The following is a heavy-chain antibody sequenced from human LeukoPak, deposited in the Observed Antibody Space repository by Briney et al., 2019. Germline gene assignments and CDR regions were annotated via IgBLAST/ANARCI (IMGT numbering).Heavy chain of an antibody. J-gene: IGHJ3*02. CDR1: GYPFTSYW. D-gene: IGHD2-15*01. CDR2: IDPSDSYT. CDR3: ARSPSVVDAFDI. Sequence: GESLKISCKASGYPFTSYWIHWVRQMPGKGLEWMGRIDPSDSYTNYSLSFQGHVTISADKSLSTAFLQWSSLRASDTAMYYCARSPSVVDAFDIWGQGTMVTVSS. V-gene: IGHV5-10-1*01.